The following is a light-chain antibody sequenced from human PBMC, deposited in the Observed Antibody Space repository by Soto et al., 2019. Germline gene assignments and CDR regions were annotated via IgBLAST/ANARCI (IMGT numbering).Light chain of an antibody. J-gene: IGKJ4*01. CDR3: QQYNNWPRT. CDR1: QSMYNN. CDR2: HAS. V-gene: IGKV3-15*01. Sequence: EIVMTQSPATLSVSPGERATLSCRASQSMYNNLAWYQQKPGQAPRLLIYHASARATGIPARFSGSWSGTEFTLTISSLQSEDFAVYYGQQYNNWPRTFGGGTKVEI.